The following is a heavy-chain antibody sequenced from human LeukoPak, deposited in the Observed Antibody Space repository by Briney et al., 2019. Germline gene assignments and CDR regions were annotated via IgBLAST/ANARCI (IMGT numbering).Heavy chain of an antibody. CDR1: GFTFSDYA. CDR2: IYYSGST. J-gene: IGHJ4*02. Sequence: LRLSCAASGFTFSDYAMSWVRQAPGKGLEWIGYIYYSGSTYYNPSLKSRVTISVDTSKNQFSLKLSSVTAADTAVYYCARDTTGRIAAAGGYWGQGTLVTVSS. CDR3: ARDTTGRIAAAGGY. V-gene: IGHV4-30-4*08. D-gene: IGHD6-13*01.